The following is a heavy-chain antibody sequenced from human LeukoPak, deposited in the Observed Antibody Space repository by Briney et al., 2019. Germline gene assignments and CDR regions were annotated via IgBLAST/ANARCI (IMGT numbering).Heavy chain of an antibody. Sequence: ETPSLTCAVYGGSSSGYYWSWIRQPPGKGLEWIGEINHSGSTNYNTSPKSRVTISVDTSKNQFSLKLSSVTAADTAVYYCARASRWYDSSGYSFWGQGTLVTVSS. V-gene: IGHV4-34*01. D-gene: IGHD3-22*01. CDR3: ARASRWYDSSGYSF. CDR2: INHSGST. CDR1: GGSSSGYY. J-gene: IGHJ4*02.